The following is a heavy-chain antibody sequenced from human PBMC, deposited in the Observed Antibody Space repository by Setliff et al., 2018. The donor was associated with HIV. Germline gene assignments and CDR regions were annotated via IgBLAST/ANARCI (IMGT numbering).Heavy chain of an antibody. V-gene: IGHV3-7*01. CDR1: GFSFNSYW. J-gene: IGHJ4*02. Sequence: GGSLRLSCVGSGFSFNSYWMNWVRQAPGKGLEWVANIKGDGSEKYYVDSVKGRFTISRDNAKNSLYLQMNSLRAEDTAVYYCAKGHYTTAGWGQGTLVTV. CDR3: AKGHYTTAG. CDR2: IKGDGSEK. D-gene: IGHD4-4*01.